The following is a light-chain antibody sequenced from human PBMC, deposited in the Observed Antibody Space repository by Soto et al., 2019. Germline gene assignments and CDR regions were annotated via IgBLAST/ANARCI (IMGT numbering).Light chain of an antibody. V-gene: IGKV3-20*01. CDR2: GAS. CDR3: QHYVSPPIT. J-gene: IGKJ5*01. Sequence: EIVLTQSPGTLSLSAGERATLSCRASQSVTSNCLACYQQKPGQAPRLLVYGASSRATGISDRFSGSGSGTDFTLTISRLEPEDFAVYYCQHYVSPPITFGQGTRLEIK. CDR1: QSVTSNC.